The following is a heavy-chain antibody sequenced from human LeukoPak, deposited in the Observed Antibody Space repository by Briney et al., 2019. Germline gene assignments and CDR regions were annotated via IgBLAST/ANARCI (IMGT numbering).Heavy chain of an antibody. CDR2: INPNSGGT. J-gene: IGHJ4*02. V-gene: IGHV1-2*02. CDR3: ARDALRFLEWLEREYYFDY. CDR1: GFTFSTSA. Sequence: ASVKVSCKTSGFTFSTSAVQWVRQARGQRLEWIGWINPNSGGTNYAQKFQGRVTMTRDTSISTAYMELSRLRSDDTAVYYCARDALRFLEWLEREYYFDYWGQGTLVTVSS. D-gene: IGHD3-3*01.